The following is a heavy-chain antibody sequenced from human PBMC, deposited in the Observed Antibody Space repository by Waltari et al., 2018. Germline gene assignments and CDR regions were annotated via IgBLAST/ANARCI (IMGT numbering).Heavy chain of an antibody. D-gene: IGHD3-22*01. CDR2: VSGSGSNT. CDR3: SKDDRGYYKSSDD. J-gene: IGHJ4*02. CDR1: ELTFNPIA. Sequence: EVQLVESGGGLVQPGGSLSTPCDGSELTFNPIAMNCVRQAPGKGLEWVSSVSGSGSNTYYVDSVKGRFTISRDNSKDTLFLQMNSLTAEDTAIYYCSKDDRGYYKSSDDWGQGTLVTVSS. V-gene: IGHV3-23*04.